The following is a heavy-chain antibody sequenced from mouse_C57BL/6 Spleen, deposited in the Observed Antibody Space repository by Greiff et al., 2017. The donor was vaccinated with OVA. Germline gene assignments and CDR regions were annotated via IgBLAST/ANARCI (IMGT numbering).Heavy chain of an antibody. V-gene: IGHV1-80*01. J-gene: IGHJ4*01. D-gene: IGHD4-1*01. CDR2: IYPGDGDT. CDR3: ARELLGLYAMDY. Sequence: QVQLKESGAELVKPGASVKISCKASGYAFSSYWMNWVKQRPGKGLEWIGQIYPGDGDTNYNGKFKGKATLTADKSSSTAYMQLSSLTSEDSAVYFCARELLGLYAMDYWGQGTSVTVSS. CDR1: GYAFSSYW.